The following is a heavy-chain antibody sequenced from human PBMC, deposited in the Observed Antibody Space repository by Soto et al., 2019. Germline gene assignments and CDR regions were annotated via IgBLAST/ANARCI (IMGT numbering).Heavy chain of an antibody. CDR1: GYTFTSYA. CDR2: ISAYNGNT. V-gene: IGHV1-18*03. J-gene: IGHJ5*02. Sequence: ASVKVSCKASGYTFTSYAMHWVRQAPGQGLEWMGWISAYNGNTNHAQMLQGRVTMTTDTSTSTVYMELSSLRSEDMAVYYCARGLGDDYVWGSYRYTLNWFDPWGQGTLVTVSS. CDR3: ARGLGDDYVWGSYRYTLNWFDP. D-gene: IGHD3-16*02.